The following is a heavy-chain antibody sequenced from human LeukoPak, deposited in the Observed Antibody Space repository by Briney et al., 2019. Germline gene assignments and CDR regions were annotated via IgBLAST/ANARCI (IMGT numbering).Heavy chain of an antibody. D-gene: IGHD1-26*01. CDR1: GYTFTGYH. CDR2: ISPNSGDT. Sequence: GASVKVSCKASGYTFTGYHIHWVRQAPGQGLEWMGWISPNSGDTRYAQKFQGRVTMTRGTSINTAYMELSSLRSDDTALYYCVREPGGSSPLYYWCQGTLVTVSS. J-gene: IGHJ4*02. V-gene: IGHV1-2*02. CDR3: VREPGGSSPLYY.